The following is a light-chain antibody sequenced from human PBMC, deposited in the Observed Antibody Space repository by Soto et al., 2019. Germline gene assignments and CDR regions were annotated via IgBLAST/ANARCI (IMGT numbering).Light chain of an antibody. CDR1: QSVSSS. V-gene: IGKV3-15*01. J-gene: IGKJ2*01. CDR2: DTS. Sequence: EIVMTQSPATLSVSPGERATLSCRASQSVSSSFAWYQQKPGQAPRLLIYDTSTRATGIPARFSASGSGTEFTLTISSLQSEDSAVYYCQQYNAWPPMYTFGQGTKLEIK. CDR3: QQYNAWPPMYT.